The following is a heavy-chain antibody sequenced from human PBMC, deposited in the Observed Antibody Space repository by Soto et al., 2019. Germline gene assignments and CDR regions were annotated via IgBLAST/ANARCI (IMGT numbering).Heavy chain of an antibody. J-gene: IGHJ4*02. CDR2: IKQDGSEK. CDR3: GRLSRGAAGGTY. V-gene: IGHV3-7*03. D-gene: IGHD6-13*01. Sequence: EVQLVESGGGLVQPGGSLRLSCAASGFSFSNYWMSWARQVPGKGLEWLAKIKQDGSEKNYVDSVRGRFTSSRDNAKSSLYLQRDSLRADDTAVYFCGRLSRGAAGGTYWGQGTLVTVSS. CDR1: GFSFSNYW.